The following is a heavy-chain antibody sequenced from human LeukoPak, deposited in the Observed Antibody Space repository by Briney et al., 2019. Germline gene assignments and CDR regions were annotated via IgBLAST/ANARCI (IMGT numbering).Heavy chain of an antibody. CDR2: IYPGDSDT. CDR1: GYRLTNYW. V-gene: IGHV5-51*01. D-gene: IGHD5-18*01. Sequence: GEALKISCKGSGYRLTNYWIAWVRQMPGKGLEWMGIIYPGDSDTRYSPSFQGQVTISVDKSISNAYLPWSSRSASETAMYYWSRLLIIERYSYGSSFDYWGQGTLVTVS. CDR3: SRLLIIERYSYGSSFDY. J-gene: IGHJ4*02.